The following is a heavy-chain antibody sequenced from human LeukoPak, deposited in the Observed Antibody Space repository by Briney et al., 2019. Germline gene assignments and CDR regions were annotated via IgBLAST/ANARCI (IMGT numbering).Heavy chain of an antibody. V-gene: IGHV1-2*02. CDR2: INPNSGGT. D-gene: IGHD3-22*01. CDR1: GYTFTDYY. J-gene: IGHJ4*02. Sequence: ASVKVSCKASGYTFTDYYMHWVRQAPGQGLEWMGWINPNSGGTNYAQQFQGRVTMTRDTSISTAYMELSRLISDDTAVYYCARDRLYDSSGYFDCWGQGTLVTVSS. CDR3: ARDRLYDSSGYFDC.